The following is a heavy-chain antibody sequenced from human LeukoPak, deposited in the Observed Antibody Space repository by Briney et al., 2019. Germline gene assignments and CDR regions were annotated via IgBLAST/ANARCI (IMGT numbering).Heavy chain of an antibody. V-gene: IGHV4-39*01. Sequence: SETLSLTCTVSGASISSSSYYWGWIRQPPGKGLEWIGSIYYSGSAYYNPSLKSRVTISVDTSKNQFSLKLSSVTAADTAVHYCARRYRRGSGWSNYYYYYMDVWGKGTTVTVSS. D-gene: IGHD6-19*01. CDR2: IYYSGSA. CDR1: GASISSSSYY. J-gene: IGHJ6*03. CDR3: ARRYRRGSGWSNYYYYYMDV.